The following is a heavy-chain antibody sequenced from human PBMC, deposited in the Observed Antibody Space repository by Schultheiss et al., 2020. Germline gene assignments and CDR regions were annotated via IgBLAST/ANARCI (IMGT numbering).Heavy chain of an antibody. CDR2: ISSNGGST. V-gene: IGHV3-64*04. CDR3: AKDLYSLWFGRRLGGMDV. Sequence: GGSLRLSCSASGFTFSSYAMHWVRQAPGKGLEYVSAISSNGGSTYYADSVKGRFTISRDNSKNTLYLQMNSLRAEDTAVYYCAKDLYSLWFGRRLGGMDVWGQGTTVTVSS. CDR1: GFTFSSYA. J-gene: IGHJ6*02. D-gene: IGHD3-10*01.